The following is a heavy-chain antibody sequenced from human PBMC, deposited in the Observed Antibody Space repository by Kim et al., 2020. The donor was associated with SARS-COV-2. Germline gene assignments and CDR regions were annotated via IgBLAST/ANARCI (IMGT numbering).Heavy chain of an antibody. D-gene: IGHD6-13*01. CDR3: ARLGSSWPPGAFVI. Sequence: GGSLRLSCAASGFTFSSYGMHWVRQAPGKGLEWVAVISYDGSNKYYADSVKGRFTISRDNSKNTLYLQMNSLRAEDTAVYYCARLGSSWPPGAFVIWGQG. CDR1: GFTFSSYG. V-gene: IGHV3-33*05. CDR2: ISYDGSNK. J-gene: IGHJ3*02.